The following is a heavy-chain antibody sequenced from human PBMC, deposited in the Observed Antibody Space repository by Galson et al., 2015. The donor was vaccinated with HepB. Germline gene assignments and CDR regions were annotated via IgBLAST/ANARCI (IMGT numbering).Heavy chain of an antibody. D-gene: IGHD4-11*01. CDR3: ATKTTVTFGY. CDR1: GFTFSSYG. CDR2: ISYDGSNK. Sequence: SLRLSCAASGFTFSSYGMHWVRQAPGKGLEWVAVISYDGSNKYYADSVKGRFTISRDNSKNTLYLQMNSLRAEDTAVYYCATKTTVTFGYWGQGTLVTVSS. V-gene: IGHV3-30*03. J-gene: IGHJ4*02.